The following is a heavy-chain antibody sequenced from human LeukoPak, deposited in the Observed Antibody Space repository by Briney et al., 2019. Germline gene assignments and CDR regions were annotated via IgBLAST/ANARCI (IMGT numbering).Heavy chain of an antibody. V-gene: IGHV3-11*01. Sequence: GGSLRLSCAASGFTFSDYYMSWIRQAPGKGLEWVSYISSSGSTIYYADSVKGRFTISRDNAKNSMYLPINSLRAEDTAVYYCASTYDSSGYYYALTPDQPEYFQHWGQGTLVTVSS. D-gene: IGHD3-22*01. CDR2: ISSSGSTI. J-gene: IGHJ1*01. CDR1: GFTFSDYY. CDR3: ASTYDSSGYYYALTPDQPEYFQH.